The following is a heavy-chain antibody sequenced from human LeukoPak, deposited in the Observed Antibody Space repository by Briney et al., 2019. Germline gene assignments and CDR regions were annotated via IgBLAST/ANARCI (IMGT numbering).Heavy chain of an antibody. V-gene: IGHV1-69*05. CDR3: ARGGSIAARREGFFDY. D-gene: IGHD6-6*01. CDR1: GGTFSSYA. J-gene: IGHJ4*02. CDR2: IIPIFGTA. Sequence: ASVKVSCKASGGTFSSYAISWVRQAPGQGLEWMGGIIPIFGTANYAQKSQGRVTITTDESTSTAYMELSSLRSGDTAVYYCARGGSIAARREGFFDYWGQGTLVTVSS.